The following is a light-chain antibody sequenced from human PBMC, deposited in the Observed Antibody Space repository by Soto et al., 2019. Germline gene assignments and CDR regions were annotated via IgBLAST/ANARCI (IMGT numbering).Light chain of an antibody. J-gene: IGKJ2*01. CDR1: QSVSSY. CDR3: QHRGKWPRT. V-gene: IGKV3-11*01. CDR2: GAS. Sequence: EIVLTQSPATLSLSPGERATLSCRASQSVSSYLAWYQQKPGQAPRLLIYGASDRATGIPARFSGSGSVTDFTLTISSLAPEDFAVYYCQHRGKWPRTFVQGTKLEIK.